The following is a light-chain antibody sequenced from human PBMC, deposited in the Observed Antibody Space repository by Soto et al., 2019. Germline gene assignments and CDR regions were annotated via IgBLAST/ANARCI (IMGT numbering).Light chain of an antibody. CDR3: GTWDSSLSAVV. Sequence: QSVLTQPPSVSAAPGQRVTISCSGSSSNFGNNYVSWYQKFPGTAPKLLIYDNNERPSGIPDRFSGSRSGTSATLVITGLQTGDEADYYCGTWDSSLSAVVFGGGTKLTVL. CDR2: DNN. J-gene: IGLJ2*01. CDR1: SSNFGNNY. V-gene: IGLV1-51*01.